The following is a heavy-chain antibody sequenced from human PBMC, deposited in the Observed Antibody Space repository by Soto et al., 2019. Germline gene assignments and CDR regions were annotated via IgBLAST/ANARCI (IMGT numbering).Heavy chain of an antibody. CDR3: ARGRGYCSGGSCYSGYYYYGMDV. CDR2: INSDGSST. V-gene: IGHV3-74*01. Sequence: GGSLRLSCAASGCTFSSYWMHWVRQAPGKGLVWVSRINSDGSSTSYADSVKGRFTISRDNAKNTLYLQMNSLRAEDTAVYYCARGRGYCSGGSCYSGYYYYGMDVWGQGTTVTVSS. CDR1: GCTFSSYW. J-gene: IGHJ6*02. D-gene: IGHD2-15*01.